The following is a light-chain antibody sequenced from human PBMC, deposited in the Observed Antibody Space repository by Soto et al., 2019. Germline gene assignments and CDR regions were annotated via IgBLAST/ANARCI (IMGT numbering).Light chain of an antibody. CDR3: HQRQSWPRT. CDR1: QAVNTR. Sequence: EIELTQSPATLSLFPSEWVCLXCMASQAVNTRLAWYQHKPGQAHRLLIYLTSNRAAGIPARFSGSGSETDFTLTISDVEPEDFAVYYCHQRQSWPRTFGQGTKVDNK. V-gene: IGKV3-11*01. CDR2: LTS. J-gene: IGKJ1*01.